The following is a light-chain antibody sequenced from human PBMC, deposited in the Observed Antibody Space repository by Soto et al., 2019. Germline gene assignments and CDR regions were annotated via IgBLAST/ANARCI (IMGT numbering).Light chain of an antibody. V-gene: IGLV1-40*01. CDR3: QSYDSSLRGRV. Sequence: QTVVTQPPSVSGAPGQRVTISCTGSSSNIGAGYDVHWYQQLPGTAPKLLISGNSNRPSGVPDRFSGSKSGTSAYLAITGLQAEDEADYYCQSYDSSLRGRVFGGGTKLTVL. CDR2: GNS. J-gene: IGLJ3*02. CDR1: SSNIGAGYD.